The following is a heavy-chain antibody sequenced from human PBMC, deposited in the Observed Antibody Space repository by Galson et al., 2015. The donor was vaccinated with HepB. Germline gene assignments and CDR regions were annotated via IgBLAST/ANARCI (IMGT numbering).Heavy chain of an antibody. D-gene: IGHD2-2*01. CDR2: ISYDGSNK. J-gene: IGHJ4*02. CDR3: ATDIVVVPAAGADYYFDY. CDR1: GFTFSSYA. V-gene: IGHV3-30*04. Sequence: SLRLSCAASGFTFSSYAMHWVRQAPGKGLEWVAVISYDGSNKYYADSVKGRFTISRDNSKNTLYLQMDSLRAEDTAVYYCATDIVVVPAAGADYYFDYWGQGTLVTVSS.